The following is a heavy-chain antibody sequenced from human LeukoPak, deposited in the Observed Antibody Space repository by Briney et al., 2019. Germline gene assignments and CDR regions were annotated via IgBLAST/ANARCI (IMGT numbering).Heavy chain of an antibody. D-gene: IGHD3-16*01. CDR2: VYDIGST. Sequence: PLETLSLTCTVSGGSIGSHYWTWIRQTPGKVLEWIGYVYDIGSTKYNPSLKSRVTISVDTSKNQFSLGLSSVTAADTAVYYCARGGVLKSVDYWGQGTLVAVSS. J-gene: IGHJ4*02. CDR3: ARGGVLKSVDY. V-gene: IGHV4-59*11. CDR1: GGSIGSHY.